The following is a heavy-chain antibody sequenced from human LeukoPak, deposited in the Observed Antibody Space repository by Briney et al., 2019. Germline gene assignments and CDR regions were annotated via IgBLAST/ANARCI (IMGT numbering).Heavy chain of an antibody. V-gene: IGHV3-33*01. CDR3: ATDYDY. Sequence: GGSLRLSCAASGFTFSNYGMHWVRQAPGKGLAWVAVICHDGNNKYYANSVKGRFTISRDNSKNTLYLQMNSLRAEDPAVYYCATDYDYWGQGTLVTVSS. J-gene: IGHJ4*02. CDR2: ICHDGNNK. CDR1: GFTFSNYG.